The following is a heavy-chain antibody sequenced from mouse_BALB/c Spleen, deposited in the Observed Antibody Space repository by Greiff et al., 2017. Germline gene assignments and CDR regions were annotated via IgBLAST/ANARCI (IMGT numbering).Heavy chain of an antibody. V-gene: IGHV1-69*02. CDR2: IYPSDSYT. CDR3: TGLLGYYFDY. D-gene: IGHD2-3*01. CDR1: GYTFTSYW. Sequence: VQLQQPGAELVRPGASVKLSCKASGYTFTSYWINWVKQRPGQGLEWIGNIYPSDSYTNYNQKFKDKATLTVDKSSSTAYMQLSSPTSEDSAVYYCTGLLGYYFDYWGQGTTRTVSS. J-gene: IGHJ2*01.